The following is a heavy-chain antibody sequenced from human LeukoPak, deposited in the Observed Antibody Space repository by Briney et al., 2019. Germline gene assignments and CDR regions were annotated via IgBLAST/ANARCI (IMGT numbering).Heavy chain of an antibody. D-gene: IGHD4-11*01. Sequence: GGSLRLSCAASGFTFSSYSMNWVRQAPGKGLEWVSSISSSSSYIYYADTVKGRFTISRDNAKNSLYLQMNSLRAEDTAVYYCARNRRDLDYPPDYWGQGTLVTVSS. CDR2: ISSSSSYI. CDR1: GFTFSSYS. CDR3: ARNRRDLDYPPDY. J-gene: IGHJ4*02. V-gene: IGHV3-21*01.